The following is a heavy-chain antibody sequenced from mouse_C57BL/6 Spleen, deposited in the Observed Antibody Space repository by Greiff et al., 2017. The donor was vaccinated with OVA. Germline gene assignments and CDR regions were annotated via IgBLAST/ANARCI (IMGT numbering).Heavy chain of an antibody. CDR3: ARGYDGPHYYAMDY. V-gene: IGHV1-69*01. D-gene: IGHD2-3*01. CDR2: IDPSDSYT. Sequence: QVQLQQPGAELVMPGASVKLSCKASGYTFTSYWMHWVKQRPGQGLEWIGEIDPSDSYTNYNQKFKGKSTLTVDKSSSTAYMQLSSLTSEDSAVYYCARGYDGPHYYAMDYWGQGTSVTVSS. CDR1: GYTFTSYW. J-gene: IGHJ4*01.